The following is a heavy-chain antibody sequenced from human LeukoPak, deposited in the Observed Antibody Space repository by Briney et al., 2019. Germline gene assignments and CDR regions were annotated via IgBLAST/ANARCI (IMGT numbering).Heavy chain of an antibody. J-gene: IGHJ4*02. Sequence: SQTLSLTCTVSGGSISSGSYYWSWIRQPAGKGLEWIGRIYTSGSTNYNPSLKSRVTISVDTSKNQFSLKLSSVTAADTAVYYCASTYDSSGYYYPFDYWGQGTLVTVS. V-gene: IGHV4-61*02. D-gene: IGHD3-22*01. CDR3: ASTYDSSGYYYPFDY. CDR1: GGSISSGSYY. CDR2: IYTSGST.